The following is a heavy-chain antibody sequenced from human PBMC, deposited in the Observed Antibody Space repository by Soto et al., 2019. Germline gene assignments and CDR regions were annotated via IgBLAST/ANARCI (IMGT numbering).Heavy chain of an antibody. V-gene: IGHV2-5*02. J-gene: IGHJ5*02. CDR1: GFSLSTSGVG. CDR3: AHSFTMIVPGPGWFDP. Sequence: SGPTLVNPTQTLTLTCTFSGFSLSTSGVGVGWIRQSPGKALEWLALIYWDDDKRYSPSLKSRLTITKDTSKNQVVLTMTNMDPVDTATYYCAHSFTMIVPGPGWFDPWGQGTLVTVSS. D-gene: IGHD3-22*01. CDR2: IYWDDDK.